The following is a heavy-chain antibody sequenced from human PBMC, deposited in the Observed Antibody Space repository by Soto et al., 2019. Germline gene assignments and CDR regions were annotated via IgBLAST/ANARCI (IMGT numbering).Heavy chain of an antibody. V-gene: IGHV1-18*01. CDR1: GYTFTSYG. CDR3: ARSRHDYDFWSGYPYNWFDP. Sequence: ASVKVSCKASGYTFTSYGISWVRQAPGQGLEWMGWISAYNGNTNYAQKLQGRVTMTTDTSASTAYMELRSLRSEDTAVYYCARSRHDYDFWSGYPYNWFDPWGQETLVTVSS. CDR2: ISAYNGNT. D-gene: IGHD3-3*01. J-gene: IGHJ5*02.